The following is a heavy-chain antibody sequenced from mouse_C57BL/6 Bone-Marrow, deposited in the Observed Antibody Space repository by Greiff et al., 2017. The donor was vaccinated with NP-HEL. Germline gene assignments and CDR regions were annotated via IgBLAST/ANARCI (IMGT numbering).Heavy chain of an antibody. CDR1: GYTFTSYW. J-gene: IGHJ2*01. CDR2: IDPSDSYT. CDR3: ARDDYDDYFDY. Sequence: QVQLQQPGAELVKPGASVKLSCKASGYTFTSYWMQWVKQRPGQGLEWIGEIDPSDSYTNYNQKFKGKATLTVDTSSSTAYMQLSSLTSEDSAVYYGARDDYDDYFDYWGQGTTLTVSS. D-gene: IGHD2-4*01. V-gene: IGHV1-50*01.